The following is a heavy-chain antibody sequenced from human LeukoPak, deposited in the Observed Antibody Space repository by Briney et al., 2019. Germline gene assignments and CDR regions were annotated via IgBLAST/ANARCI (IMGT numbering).Heavy chain of an antibody. V-gene: IGHV3-53*04. Sequence: GGSLRLSCAASGFTVSSNYTSWVRQAPGKGLEWVSVIYSGGSTYYADSVKGRFTISRHNSKNTLYLQMNSLRAEDTAVYYCARDGNNYYDSSGYYLDYWGQGTLVTVSS. CDR1: GFTVSSNY. J-gene: IGHJ4*02. CDR2: IYSGGST. CDR3: ARDGNNYYDSSGYYLDY. D-gene: IGHD3-22*01.